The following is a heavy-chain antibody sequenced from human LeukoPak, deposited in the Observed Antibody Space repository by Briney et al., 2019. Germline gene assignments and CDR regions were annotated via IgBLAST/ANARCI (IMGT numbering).Heavy chain of an antibody. V-gene: IGHV3-30*18. CDR3: AKDSTYYYGSGSYGWFDP. J-gene: IGHJ5*02. D-gene: IGHD3-10*01. CDR2: ISYDGSNK. Sequence: GGSLRLSCAASGFTFSSYGMHWVRQAPGKGLEWVAVISYDGSNKYYADSVKGRFTISRDNSKNTLHLQMNSLRAEDTAVYYCAKDSTYYYGSGSYGWFDPWGQGTLVTVSS. CDR1: GFTFSSYG.